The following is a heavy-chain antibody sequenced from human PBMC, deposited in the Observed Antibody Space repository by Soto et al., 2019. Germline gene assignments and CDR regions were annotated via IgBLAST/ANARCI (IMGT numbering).Heavy chain of an antibody. J-gene: IGHJ4*02. CDR1: EDTFSIYT. CDR3: ARYDYNGYYFDY. V-gene: IGHV1-69*02. Sequence: GASVKVSCKTSEDTFSIYTLSWVRQAPGQGLVWMGRVLPFLDVTTYSQRFQGRVTITADRSTTTAYMELSSLKSEDTAVYYCARYDYNGYYFDYWGQGTLVTVSS. CDR2: VLPFLDVT. D-gene: IGHD4-4*01.